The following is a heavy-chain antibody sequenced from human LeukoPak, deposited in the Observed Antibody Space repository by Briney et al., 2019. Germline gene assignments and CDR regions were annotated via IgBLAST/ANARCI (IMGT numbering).Heavy chain of an antibody. V-gene: IGHV3-48*02. Sequence: PGGSLRLSCVASGFTFNSFSMNWVRQAPGKGLEWVSYISSISSIIYYAGSVKGRFTISRDNAKNPLYLQMNSLRDEDTAVYYCARDLHSGAYTFDSWGQGTLVTVSS. CDR2: ISSISSII. J-gene: IGHJ4*02. CDR1: GFTFNSFS. CDR3: ARDLHSGAYTFDS. D-gene: IGHD1-26*01.